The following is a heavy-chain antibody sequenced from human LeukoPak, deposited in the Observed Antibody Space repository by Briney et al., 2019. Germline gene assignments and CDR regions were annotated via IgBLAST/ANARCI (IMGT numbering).Heavy chain of an antibody. CDR2: ISAYNGNR. V-gene: IGHV1-18*01. CDR3: AREEAYCGGDCYSFAFDI. J-gene: IGHJ3*02. D-gene: IGHD2-21*02. CDR1: GYTFSSYG. Sequence: ASVKVSCKASGYTFSSYGISWVRQAPGQGLEWMGWISAYNGNRNYAQKLQGRVTMTTDTSTSTAYMERRSLRSDDTAVYYCAREEAYCGGDCYSFAFDIWGQGTMVTVSS.